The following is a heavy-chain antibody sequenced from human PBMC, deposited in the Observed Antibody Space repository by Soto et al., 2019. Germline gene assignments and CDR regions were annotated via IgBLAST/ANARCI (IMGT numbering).Heavy chain of an antibody. V-gene: IGHV3-30*18. Sequence: GGSLRLSCAASGFTFSSYGMHWVRQAPGKGLEWVAVISYDGSNKYYADSVKGRFTISRDNSKNTLYLQMNRLRSEDTSVYFXAKDHYSYDSSGYDYWGQGPLVTVSP. CDR2: ISYDGSNK. J-gene: IGHJ4*02. D-gene: IGHD3-22*01. CDR1: GFTFSSYG. CDR3: AKDHYSYDSSGYDY.